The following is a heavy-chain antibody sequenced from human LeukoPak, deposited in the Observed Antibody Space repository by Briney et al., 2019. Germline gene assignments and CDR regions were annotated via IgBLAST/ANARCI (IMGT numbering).Heavy chain of an antibody. D-gene: IGHD2-15*01. J-gene: IGHJ4*02. CDR3: ARDIVAVVAATPGYFDY. CDR1: GFTFSSYA. Sequence: GGSLRLSCAASGFTFSSYAMSWVRQAPGKGLEWVSAISGSGGSTYYADSVKGRFTISRDNSKNTLYLQMNSLRAEDTAVYYCARDIVAVVAATPGYFDYWGQGTLVTVSS. V-gene: IGHV3-23*01. CDR2: ISGSGGST.